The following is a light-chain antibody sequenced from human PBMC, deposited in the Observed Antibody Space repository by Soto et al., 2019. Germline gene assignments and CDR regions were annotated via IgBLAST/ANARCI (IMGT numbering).Light chain of an antibody. Sequence: QSALTQPRSVSGSPGQSVTISCTGTSSDLGGYNYVSWYQQHPGKAPKLMIYDVSKRPSGVPDRFSGSKSGNTASLTISGLQAEDEADYYCCSYAGSYKVFGTGTKLTVL. V-gene: IGLV2-11*01. CDR1: SSDLGGYNY. CDR2: DVS. J-gene: IGLJ1*01. CDR3: CSYAGSYKV.